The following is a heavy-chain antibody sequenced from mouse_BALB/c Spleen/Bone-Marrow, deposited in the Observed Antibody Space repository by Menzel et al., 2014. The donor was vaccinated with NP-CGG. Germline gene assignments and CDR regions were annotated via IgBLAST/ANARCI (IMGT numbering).Heavy chain of an antibody. V-gene: IGHV1-4*02. CDR3: AREGTYYAYFDY. Sequence: QVQLKQSAAELARPGALVKLSCKASGYIFTSYTIQWIKQRPGQGLEWIGYINPSIGYTEYNQKFKDKTTLTADTSSSTTYMQLSSLTSEDSAVYYCAREGTYYAYFDYWGQGTTLTVSS. CDR1: GYIFTSYT. J-gene: IGHJ2*01. CDR2: INPSIGYT. D-gene: IGHD1-1*01.